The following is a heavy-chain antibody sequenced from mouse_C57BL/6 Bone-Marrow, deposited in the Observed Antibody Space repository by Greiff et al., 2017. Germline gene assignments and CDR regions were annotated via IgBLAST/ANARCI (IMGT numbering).Heavy chain of an antibody. CDR2: MSNGGGST. D-gene: IGHD1-1*01. CDR3: ARQNFITTVGAGCYAMDY. J-gene: IGHJ4*01. CDR1: GFTFSDYY. V-gene: IGHV5-12*01. Sequence: EVKLLESGGGLVQPGESLKLSCAASGFTFSDYYMYWVRQTPEKRLEWVAYMSNGGGSTYYPDTVKGRFIISRDNAKNTLYLQMSRLKSEDTAMYDCARQNFITTVGAGCYAMDYWGQGTAVTVSS.